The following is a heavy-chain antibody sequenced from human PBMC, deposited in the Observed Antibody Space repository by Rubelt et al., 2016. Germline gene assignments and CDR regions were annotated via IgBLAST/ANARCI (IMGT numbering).Heavy chain of an antibody. V-gene: IGHV4-34*01. CDR3: ARDSWYSSSCLDY. CDR1: GGSFSGYY. J-gene: IGHJ4*02. D-gene: IGHD6-13*01. CDR2: INHSGRT. Sequence: QVQLQQWGAGLLKPSETLSLTCAVYGGSFSGYYWSWIRQPPGKGLEWIGEINHSGRTNYNPSLKGRVTIAVDTSKNQFSRKLSSVTAADTAVYYCARDSWYSSSCLDYWGQGTLVTVSS.